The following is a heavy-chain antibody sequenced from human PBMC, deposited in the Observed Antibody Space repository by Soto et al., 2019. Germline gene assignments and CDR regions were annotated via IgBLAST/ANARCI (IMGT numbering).Heavy chain of an antibody. CDR1: GFTFTSSA. D-gene: IGHD1-26*01. Sequence: SVKVSCKASGFTFTSSAVQWVRQARGQRLEWIGWIVVGSGNTNYAQKFQERVTITRDMSTSTAYMELSSLRSEDTAVYYCAAYSGCYSALLRYYFAYSGQATLVTLSS. CDR3: AAYSGCYSALLRYYFAY. CDR2: IVVGSGNT. V-gene: IGHV1-58*01. J-gene: IGHJ4*02.